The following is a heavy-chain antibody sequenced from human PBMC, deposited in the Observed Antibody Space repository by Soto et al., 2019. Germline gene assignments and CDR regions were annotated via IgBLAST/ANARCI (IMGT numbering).Heavy chain of an antibody. D-gene: IGHD7-27*01. V-gene: IGHV4-59*01. CDR2: IYYNRNT. Sequence: QVQLQEAGPGLVKPSATLSLTCTVSGVSIINNYWSWIRPPPGKGLGWIGYIYYNRNTNYNPSLKSRVTMSVDTSRNQISLKLTTVTAADTAVYYCTRANWYSEYWGQGTLVTVSS. CDR3: TRANWYSEY. J-gene: IGHJ4*02. CDR1: GVSIINNY.